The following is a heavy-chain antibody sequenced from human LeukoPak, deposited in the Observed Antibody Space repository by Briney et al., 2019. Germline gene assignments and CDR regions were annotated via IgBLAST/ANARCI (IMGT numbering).Heavy chain of an antibody. CDR1: GFAFSFYA. J-gene: IGHJ5*01. Sequence: GGSLRLSRAASGFAFSFYAMSWLRQPPGKGLEWVSTINANSGTTSYAASVRGRFTISRDNSKNTLYLQVNTLRADDTATYYCAKPISGGLAVTADWFHPWGQGTLVVVSS. CDR3: AKPISGGLAVTADWFHP. D-gene: IGHD6-19*01. CDR2: INANSGTT. V-gene: IGHV3-23*01.